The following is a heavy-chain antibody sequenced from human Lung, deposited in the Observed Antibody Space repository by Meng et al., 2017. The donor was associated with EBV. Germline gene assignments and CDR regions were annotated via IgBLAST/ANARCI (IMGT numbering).Heavy chain of an antibody. D-gene: IGHD2/OR15-2a*01. Sequence: QVHMWQSGSEFKKPGASVNVSCKASGYIFTNYAMNWVRQAPGQGLEWMGWINTNTGNPYYAQDFTGRFVISLDTSVSTAYLQISGLKAEDTALYYCAXGSGDCGSTTCSTIDYWGQGSLVTVSS. J-gene: IGHJ4*02. V-gene: IGHV7-4-1*02. CDR1: GYIFTNYA. CDR2: INTNTGNP. CDR3: AXGSGDCGSTTCSTIDY.